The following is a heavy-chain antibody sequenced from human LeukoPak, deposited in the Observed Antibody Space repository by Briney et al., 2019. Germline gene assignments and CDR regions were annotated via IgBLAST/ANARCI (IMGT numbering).Heavy chain of an antibody. CDR1: GYTFTSYG. V-gene: IGHV1-18*01. CDR2: ISAYNGNT. Sequence: ASVKVSCKASGYTFTSYGISWVRQAPGRGLEWMGWISAYNGNTNYAQKLQGRVTMTTDTSTSTAYMELRSLRSDDTAVYYCARGASGSYSNWFDPWGQGTLVTVSS. D-gene: IGHD1-26*01. CDR3: ARGASGSYSNWFDP. J-gene: IGHJ5*02.